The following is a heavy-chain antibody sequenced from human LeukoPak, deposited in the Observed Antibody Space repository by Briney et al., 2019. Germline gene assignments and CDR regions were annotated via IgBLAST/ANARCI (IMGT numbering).Heavy chain of an antibody. CDR3: AKRGGTESFYYYYYMDV. CDR1: GFTFSSYD. Sequence: GGSLRLSCAASGFTFSSYDMTWVRQTPGKGLEWASLISRSGGTTYYADSVKGRFTISRDNSKNTLYLQMNSLRAEDTAEYYCAKRGGTESFYYYYYMDVWGKGTTVTVSS. J-gene: IGHJ6*03. D-gene: IGHD2-15*01. V-gene: IGHV3-23*01. CDR2: ISRSGGTT.